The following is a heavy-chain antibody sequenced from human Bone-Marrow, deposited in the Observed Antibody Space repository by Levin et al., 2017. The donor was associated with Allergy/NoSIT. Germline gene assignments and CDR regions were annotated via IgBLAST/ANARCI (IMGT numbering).Heavy chain of an antibody. V-gene: IGHV4-31*03. CDR3: ARDSGDYQEAFDI. CDR1: GGSISSGGYY. D-gene: IGHD4-17*01. CDR2: IYYSGST. Sequence: ASETLSLTCTVSGGSISSGGYYWSWIRQHPGKGLEWIGCIYYSGSTYYNPSLKSRVTISVDTSKNQFSLKLSSVTAADTAVYYCARDSGDYQEAFDIWGQGTMVTVSS. J-gene: IGHJ3*02.